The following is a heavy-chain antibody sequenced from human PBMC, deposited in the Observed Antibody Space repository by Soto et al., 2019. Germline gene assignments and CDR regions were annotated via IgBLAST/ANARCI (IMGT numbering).Heavy chain of an antibody. V-gene: IGHV4-39*01. CDR3: ARITSGYDYEMRAGGGDDYYGMDV. CDR2: IYYSGST. D-gene: IGHD5-12*01. CDR1: GGSISSSSYY. Sequence: QLQLQESGPGLVKPSETLSLTCTVSGGSISSSSYYWGWIRQPPGKGLEWIGSIYYSGSTYYNPSLKSRVTISVDTSKNQFSLKLSSVTAADTAVYYCARITSGYDYEMRAGGGDDYYGMDVWGQGTTVTVSS. J-gene: IGHJ6*02.